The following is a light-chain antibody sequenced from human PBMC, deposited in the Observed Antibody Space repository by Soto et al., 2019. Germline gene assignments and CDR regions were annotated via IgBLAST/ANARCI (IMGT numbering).Light chain of an antibody. J-gene: IGLJ1*01. CDR2: EVN. CDR3: SSYSSTSTPYV. V-gene: IGLV2-14*01. CDR1: SSDVGSHNY. Sequence: QSALTQPVSVSGSPGQSITISCTGTSSDVGSHNYVSWYQQHPGKAPKLIIFEVNSRPSGVSNRFSGSKSGSAASLTISGLQAEDEADYYCSSYSSTSTPYVFGGGTKVTVL.